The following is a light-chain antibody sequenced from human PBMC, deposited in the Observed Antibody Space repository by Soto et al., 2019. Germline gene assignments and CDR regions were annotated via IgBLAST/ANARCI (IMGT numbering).Light chain of an antibody. J-gene: IGKJ1*01. CDR1: QSFSSN. Sequence: EIVMTQSPATLSVSPGERATLSCRASQSFSSNLAWYQQKPGQAPRLLIYGAATRATGSPARFSGSGSWTDFTLTISRQEPEDSAVYYCQQSGRPFGQGTKVDIK. CDR2: GAA. CDR3: QQSGRP. V-gene: IGKV3-15*01.